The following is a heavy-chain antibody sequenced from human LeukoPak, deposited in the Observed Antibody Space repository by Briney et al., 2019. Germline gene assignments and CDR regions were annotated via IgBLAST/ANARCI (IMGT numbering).Heavy chain of an antibody. CDR2: IRYDGTNQ. CDR3: AKILSVRPTYSSSWYADY. V-gene: IGHV3-30*02. D-gene: IGHD6-13*01. J-gene: IGHJ4*02. Sequence: PGGSLRLSCAASGFSFNSYGMHWVRQAPGKGLEWVAFIRYDGTNQYYADSVKGRFTISRDNSKNTLYLQMNSLRPEDTALYYCAKILSVRPTYSSSWYADYWGQGTQVTVSS. CDR1: GFSFNSYG.